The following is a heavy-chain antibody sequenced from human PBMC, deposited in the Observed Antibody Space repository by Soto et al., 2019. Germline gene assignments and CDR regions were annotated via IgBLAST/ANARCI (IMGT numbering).Heavy chain of an antibody. D-gene: IGHD2-21*02. CDR3: GRPGGDFVPPSDY. Sequence: SETLSLTCAVYGGSFCGYYWSWIRQPPGKGLEWIGGINHSGTANYNPSLTGRVTMSVDTSKNQFSLNLNSVTAADTAVYFCGRPGGDFVPPSDYWGPGTLVTVSS. CDR1: GGSFCGYY. V-gene: IGHV4-34*01. J-gene: IGHJ4*02. CDR2: INHSGTA.